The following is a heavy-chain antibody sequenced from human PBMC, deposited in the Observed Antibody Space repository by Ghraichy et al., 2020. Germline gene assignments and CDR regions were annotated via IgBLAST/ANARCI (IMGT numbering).Heavy chain of an antibody. CDR3: AKDRGYDSSGYYYGMDV. CDR2: ISYDGSNK. J-gene: IGHJ6*02. CDR1: GFTFSSYG. D-gene: IGHD3-22*01. V-gene: IGHV3-30*18. Sequence: GGSLRLSCAASGFTFSSYGMHWVRQAPGKGLEWVAVISYDGSNKYYADSVKGRFTISRDNSKNTLYLQMNSLRAEDTAVYYCAKDRGYDSSGYYYGMDVWGQGTTVTVSS.